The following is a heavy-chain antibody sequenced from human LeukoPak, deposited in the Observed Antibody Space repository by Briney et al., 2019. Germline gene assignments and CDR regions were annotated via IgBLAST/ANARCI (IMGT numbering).Heavy chain of an antibody. V-gene: IGHV4-39*07. CDR3: ARSYSSGWYVPAGY. D-gene: IGHD6-19*01. CDR1: GGSISSSSYY. Sequence: SETLSLTCTVSGGSISSSSYYWGWIRQPPGKGLEWIGSIYYSGSTYYNPSLKSRVTISVDRSKNQFSLKLSSVTAADTAVYYCARSYSSGWYVPAGYWGQGTLVTVSS. J-gene: IGHJ4*02. CDR2: IYYSGST.